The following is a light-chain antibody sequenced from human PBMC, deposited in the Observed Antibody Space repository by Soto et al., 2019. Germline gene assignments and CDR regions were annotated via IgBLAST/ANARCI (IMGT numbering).Light chain of an antibody. CDR3: QQYGHSPPFT. CDR1: QSAPSTY. J-gene: IGKJ3*01. Sequence: EIVLTQSPGTLSLSPGERATLSCRASQSAPSTYLAWYQQRPGQAPRLLIYGVSTRAPGIPDRFSGSGSGTDFTLTISRLEPEAFAVYFCQQYGHSPPFTFGPGTKVDFK. V-gene: IGKV3-20*01. CDR2: GVS.